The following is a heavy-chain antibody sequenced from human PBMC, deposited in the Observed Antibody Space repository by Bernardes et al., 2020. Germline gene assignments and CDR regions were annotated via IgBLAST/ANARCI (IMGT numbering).Heavy chain of an antibody. CDR1: GGSFSGYY. CDR3: ARGRTTVTTLGYFDY. D-gene: IGHD4-17*01. CDR2: INHSGST. Sequence: ETLSFTCAVYGGSFSGYYWSWIRQPPGKGLEWIGEINHSGSTNYNPSLKSRVTISVDTSKNQFSLKLSSVTAADTAVYYCARGRTTVTTLGYFDYWGQGTLVTVSS. J-gene: IGHJ4*02. V-gene: IGHV4-34*01.